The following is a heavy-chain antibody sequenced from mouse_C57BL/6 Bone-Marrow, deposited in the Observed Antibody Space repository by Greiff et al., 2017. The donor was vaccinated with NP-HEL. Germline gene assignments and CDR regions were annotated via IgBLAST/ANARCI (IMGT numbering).Heavy chain of an antibody. CDR3: SRGGPMINPMDY. CDR2: ISDGGSYT. V-gene: IGHV5-4*01. Sequence: EVQRVESGGGLVKPGGSLKLSCAASGFTFSSYAMSWVRQTQEKRLEWVATISDGGSYTSYPDNVKGRFTISRDNAKNNLYLQMSHLKSADTAMYCCSRGGPMINPMDYWGQGTSVTVSS. D-gene: IGHD2-4*01. J-gene: IGHJ4*01. CDR1: GFTFSSYA.